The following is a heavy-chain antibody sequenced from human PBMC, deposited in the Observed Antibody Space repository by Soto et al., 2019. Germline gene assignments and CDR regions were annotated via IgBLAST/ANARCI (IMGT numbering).Heavy chain of an antibody. V-gene: IGHV3-30*18. CDR3: AKYKAIVVAAFDI. Sequence: EWVVVISFDGRNTYYADSVKGRFTISRDNSKNTLYLQMTSLRAEDTAVYYCAKYKAIVVAAFDIWGQGTMVTVSS. J-gene: IGHJ3*02. CDR2: ISFDGRNT. D-gene: IGHD3-22*01.